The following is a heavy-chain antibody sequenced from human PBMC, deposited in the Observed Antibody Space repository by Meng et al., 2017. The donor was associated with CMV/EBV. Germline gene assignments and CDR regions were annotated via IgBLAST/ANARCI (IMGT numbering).Heavy chain of an antibody. J-gene: IGHJ4*02. CDR3: AKKSSSSSPRQYYFDY. D-gene: IGHD6-6*01. CDR1: GFTFSSYA. CDR2: ISGSGGST. Sequence: GESLKISCAASGFTFSSYAMSWVRQAPGKGLEWVSAISGSGGSTYYADSVKGRFTISRDNSKNTLYLQMNSLRAEDTAVYYCAKKSSSSSPRQYYFDYWGQGTLVTV. V-gene: IGHV3-23*01.